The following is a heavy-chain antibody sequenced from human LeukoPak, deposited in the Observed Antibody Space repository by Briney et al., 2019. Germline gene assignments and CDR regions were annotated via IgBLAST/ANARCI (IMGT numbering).Heavy chain of an antibody. CDR1: GFTFSSYG. CDR3: AKLRFLEWLQEDY. V-gene: IGHV3-30*18. J-gene: IGHJ4*02. D-gene: IGHD3-3*01. Sequence: GGSLRLSCAASGFTFSSYGMHWVRQAPGKGLEWVAVISYDGSNKYYADSVKGRFTISRDNSRNTLYLQMNSLRAEDTAVYYCAKLRFLEWLQEDYWGQGTLVTVSP. CDR2: ISYDGSNK.